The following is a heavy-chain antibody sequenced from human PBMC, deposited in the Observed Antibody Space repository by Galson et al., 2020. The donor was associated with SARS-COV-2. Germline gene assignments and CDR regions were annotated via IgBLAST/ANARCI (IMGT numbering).Heavy chain of an antibody. CDR1: GGSISSSNW. J-gene: IGHJ5*02. V-gene: IGHV4-4*02. CDR2: IYHSGST. Sequence: SETLSLTCAVSGGSISSSNWWSWVRQPPGKGLEWIGEIYHSGSTNYNPSLKSRVTISVDKSKNQFSLKLSSVTAADTAVYYCARGKEGRRAATGYCSSTSCYNVNWFDPWGQGTLVTVSS. CDR3: ARGKEGRRAATGYCSSTSCYNVNWFDP. D-gene: IGHD2-2*02.